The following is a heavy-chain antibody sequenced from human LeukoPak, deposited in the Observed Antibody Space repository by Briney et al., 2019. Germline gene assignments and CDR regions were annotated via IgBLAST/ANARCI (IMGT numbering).Heavy chain of an antibody. V-gene: IGHV4-38-2*02. CDR2: IDYSGST. J-gene: IGHJ6*03. Sequence: SETLSLTCTVSGYSISSGYYWGWIRQPPGKGLEWIGYIDYSGSTNYNPSLESRVTISIDTSKNQFSLKLNSVTAADTAVYYCAREYYDILTGYFDGYDYYYYSIDVWGKGTTVTISS. CDR1: GYSISSGYY. D-gene: IGHD3-9*01. CDR3: AREYYDILTGYFDGYDYYYYSIDV.